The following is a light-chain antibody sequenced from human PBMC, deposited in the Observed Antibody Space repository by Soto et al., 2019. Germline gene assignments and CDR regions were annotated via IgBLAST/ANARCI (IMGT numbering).Light chain of an antibody. CDR3: QHFYRYPWT. Sequence: DIQMTQSPSTLSASVGDRVTITCRASQSVDTCLAWYQQKPGKAPHLLIYKASSLETGVPSRFSGSGSVTESTLTISRLQPDDFATYYCQHFYRYPWTFGQGTKVEIK. V-gene: IGKV1-5*03. CDR2: KAS. J-gene: IGKJ1*01. CDR1: QSVDTC.